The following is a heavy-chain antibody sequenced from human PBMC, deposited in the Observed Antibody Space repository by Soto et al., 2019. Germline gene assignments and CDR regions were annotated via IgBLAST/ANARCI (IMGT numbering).Heavy chain of an antibody. V-gene: IGHV4-39*01. CDR3: ARRGATVTTRGYYYYYYMDV. D-gene: IGHD4-17*01. CDR2: IDYSEST. J-gene: IGHJ6*03. Sequence: SETLSLTCTVSGGSISSSSYYWGWIRQPPGKGLEWIGSIDYSESTYYNPSLKSRVTTSVDTSKNQFSLKLSSVTAADTAAYYCARRGATVTTRGYYYYYYMDVWGKGTTVTVS. CDR1: GGSISSSSYY.